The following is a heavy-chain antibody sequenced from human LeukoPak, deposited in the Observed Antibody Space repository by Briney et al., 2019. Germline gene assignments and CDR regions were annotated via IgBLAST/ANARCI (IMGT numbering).Heavy chain of an antibody. V-gene: IGHV3-23*01. D-gene: IGHD3-22*01. J-gene: IGHJ3*02. Sequence: GGSLRLSCAASGFTLSRYAMNWVRQAPGKGLEWVSAISGNGNAYYADSVKGRFTISRDNSKNTLYLQMNSLRAEDTAVYYCAKDLMGITMIVVKHRGAFDIWGQGTMVTVSS. CDR2: ISGNGNA. CDR1: GFTLSRYA. CDR3: AKDLMGITMIVVKHRGAFDI.